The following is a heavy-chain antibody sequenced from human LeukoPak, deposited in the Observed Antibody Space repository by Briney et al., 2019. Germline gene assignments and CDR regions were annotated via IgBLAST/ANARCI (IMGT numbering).Heavy chain of an antibody. D-gene: IGHD6-19*01. CDR2: ISGSGGST. V-gene: IGHV3-23*01. CDR1: GFTFSSYG. J-gene: IGHJ4*02. CDR3: ARPYSSGWYGDYDY. Sequence: PGGSLRPSCAASGFTFSSYGMSWVRQAPGKGLEWVSAISGSGGSTYYADSVKGRFTISRDNSKNTLYLQMNSLRPEDTAVYYCARPYSSGWYGDYDYWGQGTLVTVSS.